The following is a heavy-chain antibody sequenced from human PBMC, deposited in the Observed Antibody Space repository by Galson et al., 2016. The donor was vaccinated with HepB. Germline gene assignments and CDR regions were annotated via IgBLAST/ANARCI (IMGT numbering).Heavy chain of an antibody. J-gene: IGHJ4*02. CDR2: IWYDGSNK. CDR1: GFTFSSYG. V-gene: IGHV3-33*01. CDR3: AVSSGWRPEFDY. Sequence: SLRLSCAASGFTFSSYGMHWVLQAPGKGLEWVAVIWYDGSNKYYADSVKGRFTISRDNSKSTLYLQMNSLRAEDTAVYYCAVSSGWRPEFDYWGQGTLVTVSS. D-gene: IGHD6-19*01.